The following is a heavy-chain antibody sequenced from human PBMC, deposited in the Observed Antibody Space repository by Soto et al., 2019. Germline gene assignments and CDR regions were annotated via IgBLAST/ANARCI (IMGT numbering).Heavy chain of an antibody. Sequence: GESLKISCKGSGYSFTSYWIGWVRQMPGKGLEWMGIIYPGDSDTRYSPSFQGQVTISADKSISTAYLQWSSLKASDTAMYYCARHGLDSSGYYHFDYWGQGTLVTVS. J-gene: IGHJ4*02. CDR3: ARHGLDSSGYYHFDY. D-gene: IGHD3-22*01. V-gene: IGHV5-51*01. CDR1: GYSFTSYW. CDR2: IYPGDSDT.